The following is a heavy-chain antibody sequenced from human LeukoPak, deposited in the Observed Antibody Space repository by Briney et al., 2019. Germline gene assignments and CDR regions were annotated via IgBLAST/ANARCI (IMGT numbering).Heavy chain of an antibody. Sequence: PGASVKVSCKASGYTFTSYYMHWVRQAPGQGLEWMGIINPSGGSTSYAQKFQGRVTMTRDTSTSTVYMELSSLRSEDTAVYYCARDGMVVTAMDSFDYWGQGTLVTVSS. CDR2: INPSGGST. V-gene: IGHV1-46*01. CDR1: GYTFTSYY. J-gene: IGHJ4*02. D-gene: IGHD2-21*02. CDR3: ARDGMVVTAMDSFDY.